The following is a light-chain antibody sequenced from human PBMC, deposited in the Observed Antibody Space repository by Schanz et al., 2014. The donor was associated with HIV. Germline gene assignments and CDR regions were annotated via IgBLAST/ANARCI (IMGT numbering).Light chain of an antibody. CDR2: GAS. V-gene: IGKV3-20*01. J-gene: IGKJ4*01. CDR3: QYFGNSGGT. CDR1: QSVSSTY. Sequence: EIVLTQSPGTLSLSPGERATLSCRASQSVSSTYLAWYQQQPGQAPRLLIHGASSRATGIPDRFSGSGSGTDFTLTISGLEPEDFAVYYCQYFGNSGGTFGGGTKVEIK.